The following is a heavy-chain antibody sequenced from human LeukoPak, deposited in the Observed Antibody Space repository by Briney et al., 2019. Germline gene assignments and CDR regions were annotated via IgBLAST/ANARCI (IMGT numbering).Heavy chain of an antibody. CDR2: IRAYNGNT. J-gene: IGHJ4*02. Sequence: ASVKVSCKTSGYTFINYGISWVRQAPGQSLGWMGWIRAYNGNTRYAQKFHGRVTMITDTSTNTVYMELRSLRSDDTALYYCARQVDTTMALPDYWGQGTLVTVSS. D-gene: IGHD5-18*01. V-gene: IGHV1-18*01. CDR1: GYTFINYG. CDR3: ARQVDTTMALPDY.